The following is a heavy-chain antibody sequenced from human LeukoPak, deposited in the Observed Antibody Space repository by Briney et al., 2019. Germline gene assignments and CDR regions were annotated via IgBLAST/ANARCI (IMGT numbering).Heavy chain of an antibody. CDR3: ARARGYYDSSGYYQTSHFDY. Sequence: ASVKLSCKASGYAFTSYGISLVRQAPGQGLERMGWYSAYNGNTNYAQKFQGRVTMTTDTSTSKAYMDLRSLRSDDTAVYYCARARGYYDSSGYYQTSHFDYWGQGTLVTVSS. J-gene: IGHJ4*02. V-gene: IGHV1-18*01. D-gene: IGHD3-22*01. CDR2: YSAYNGNT. CDR1: GYAFTSYG.